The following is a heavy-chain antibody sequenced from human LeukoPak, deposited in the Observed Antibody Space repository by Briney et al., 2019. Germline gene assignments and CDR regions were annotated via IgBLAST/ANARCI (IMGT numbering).Heavy chain of an antibody. V-gene: IGHV4-59*01. CDR2: IYYSGST. Sequence: PSETLSLTCTVSGGSISSYYWSWIRQPPGEGLEWIGYIYYSGSTNYNPSLKSRVTISVDTSKNQFSLKLSPVTAADTAVYYCARTPLVGATTFDYWGQGTLVTVSS. D-gene: IGHD1-26*01. J-gene: IGHJ4*02. CDR1: GGSISSYY. CDR3: ARTPLVGATTFDY.